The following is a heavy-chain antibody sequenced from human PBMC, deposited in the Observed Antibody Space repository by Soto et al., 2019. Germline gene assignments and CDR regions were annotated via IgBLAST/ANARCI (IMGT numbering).Heavy chain of an antibody. CDR1: GGSISSGGYS. CDR2: IYHSGST. Sequence: QLQLQESGSGLVKPSQTLSLTCAVSGGSISSGGYSWSWIRQPPGKGLEWIGYIYHSGSTYYNPSLKSRVTISVDRSKNQFSLKLSSVTAADTAVYYCARAPVLPMVRGAFDYWGQGTLVTVSS. CDR3: ARAPVLPMVRGAFDY. J-gene: IGHJ4*02. D-gene: IGHD3-10*01. V-gene: IGHV4-30-2*01.